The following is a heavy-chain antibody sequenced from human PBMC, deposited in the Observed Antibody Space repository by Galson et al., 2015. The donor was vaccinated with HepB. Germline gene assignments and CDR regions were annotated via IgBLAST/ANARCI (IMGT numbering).Heavy chain of an antibody. V-gene: IGHV1-24*01. D-gene: IGHD3-10*01. CDR2: FDPEDGET. Sequence: SVKVSCKVSGYTLTELSMHWVRQAPGKGLEWMGGFDPEDGETIYAQKFQGRVTMTEDTSTDTAYMELSSLRSEDTAVYYWATDPLVRGVIGHWGPGTLVTVSP. CDR3: ATDPLVRGVIGH. CDR1: GYTLTELS. J-gene: IGHJ4*02.